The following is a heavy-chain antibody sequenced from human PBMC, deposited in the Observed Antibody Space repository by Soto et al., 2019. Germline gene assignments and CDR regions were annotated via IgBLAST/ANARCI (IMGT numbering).Heavy chain of an antibody. CDR1: SGSISSSNW. V-gene: IGHV4-4*02. Sequence: QVQLQESGPGLVKPSGTLSLTCAVSSGSISSSNWWSWVRQPPGKGLEWIGEIYHSGSTNYNPSLKSRVTISVDKSKNQFSLKLSSVTAADTAVYYCARARVVVVAATESDYYYYMDVWGKGTTVTVSS. J-gene: IGHJ6*03. D-gene: IGHD2-15*01. CDR2: IYHSGST. CDR3: ARARVVVVAATESDYYYYMDV.